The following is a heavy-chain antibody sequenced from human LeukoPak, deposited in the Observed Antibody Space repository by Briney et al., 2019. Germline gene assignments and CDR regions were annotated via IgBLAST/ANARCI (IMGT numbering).Heavy chain of an antibody. CDR3: ARDWGAYYHFFDY. D-gene: IGHD3-22*01. Sequence: GGSLRLSCEASGFSMSVYWMSWVRQAPGKGLEWVGNIKQDGRERDYVDSVKGRFTISRDNAKKSLYLQMNSLRAEDTAVYYCARDWGAYYHFFDYWGQGTLVTVSS. CDR1: GFSMSVYW. V-gene: IGHV3-7*01. J-gene: IGHJ4*02. CDR2: IKQDGRER.